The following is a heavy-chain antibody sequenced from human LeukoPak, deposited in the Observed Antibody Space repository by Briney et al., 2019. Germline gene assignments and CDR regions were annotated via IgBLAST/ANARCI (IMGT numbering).Heavy chain of an antibody. D-gene: IGHD4-11*01. J-gene: IGHJ3*02. Sequence: PGGSLRLSCAASGFTFSSYAVHWVRQAPGKGLEWVAVISYDGSNKHYADSVKGRFTISRDNSKNTLYLQMNSLRAEDTAVYYCARSQFSALQGLADLPLGAFDIWGQGTMVTVS. CDR3: ARSQFSALQGLADLPLGAFDI. V-gene: IGHV3-30-3*01. CDR1: GFTFSSYA. CDR2: ISYDGSNK.